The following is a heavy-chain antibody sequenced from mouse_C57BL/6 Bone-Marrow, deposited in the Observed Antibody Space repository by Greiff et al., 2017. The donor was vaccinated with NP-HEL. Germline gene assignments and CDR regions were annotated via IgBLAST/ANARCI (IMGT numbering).Heavy chain of an antibody. Sequence: VQLQQSGPELVKPGASVKISCKASGYSFTSYYIHWVKQRPGQGLEWIGWIYPGSGNTKYNEKFKGKATLTADTSSSTAYMKLSSLTSEDSAVYYCARKGLREGPYAMDYWGQGTSVTVSS. CDR2: IYPGSGNT. J-gene: IGHJ4*01. V-gene: IGHV1-66*01. D-gene: IGHD2-2*01. CDR3: ARKGLREGPYAMDY. CDR1: GYSFTSYY.